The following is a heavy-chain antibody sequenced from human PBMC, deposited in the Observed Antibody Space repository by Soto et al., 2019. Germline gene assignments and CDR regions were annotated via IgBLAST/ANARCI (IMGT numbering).Heavy chain of an antibody. CDR3: ARDGYGDSYYYYGMDV. Sequence: GASVKVSCKASGYTFTGYYMHWVRQAPGQGLEWMGWINPNSGGTNYAQKFQGWVTMTRDTSISTAYMELSRLRSDDTAVYYCARDGYGDSYYYYGMDVWGQGTTVTVSS. D-gene: IGHD4-17*01. V-gene: IGHV1-2*04. CDR1: GYTFTGYY. J-gene: IGHJ6*02. CDR2: INPNSGGT.